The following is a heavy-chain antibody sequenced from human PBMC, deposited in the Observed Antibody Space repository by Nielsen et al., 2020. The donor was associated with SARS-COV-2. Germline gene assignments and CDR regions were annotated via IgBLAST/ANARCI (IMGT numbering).Heavy chain of an antibody. V-gene: IGHV3-33*01. D-gene: IGHD1-1*01. CDR3: ARRTAVGSQFFFDL. Sequence: GGSLRLSCTASGFTFSGCGMHWVRQAPGKGLEWVAVIWYNGSRKYYADSVKGRFTISRDNSKNTLYLEMNSLRHEDTAVYYCARRTAVGSQFFFDLWGQGTLVSVSS. CDR2: IWYNGSRK. J-gene: IGHJ4*02. CDR1: GFTFSGCG.